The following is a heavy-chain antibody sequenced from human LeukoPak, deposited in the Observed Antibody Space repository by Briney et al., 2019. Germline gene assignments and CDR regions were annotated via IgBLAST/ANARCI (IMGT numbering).Heavy chain of an antibody. CDR3: ASAKGGLL. CDR2: IYYSGST. J-gene: IGHJ4*02. Sequence: SETLSLTCTVSGGSLSSSSYYWGWIRQPPGTGLEWIGSIYYSGSTYYNPSLKSRVTISVDTSKNQFSLKLSSVTAADTAVYYCASAKGGLLWGQGTLVTVSS. CDR1: GGSLSSSSYY. V-gene: IGHV4-39*07. D-gene: IGHD2-15*01.